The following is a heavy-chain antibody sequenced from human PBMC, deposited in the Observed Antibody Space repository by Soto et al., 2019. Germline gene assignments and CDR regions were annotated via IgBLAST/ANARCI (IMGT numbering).Heavy chain of an antibody. CDR3: AKDRGPYSSSSSGPGDY. V-gene: IGHV3-43*01. Sequence: GSLRLSGAASGFTFDDYSMHWVRQAPGKGLEWVSLISWDGYTTYYADSVKGRFTISRHNNKNSLYLQMDSLRTEDTALYYCAKDRGPYSSSSSGPGDYWGQGTLVTVSS. CDR1: GFTFDDYS. D-gene: IGHD6-6*01. CDR2: ISWDGYTT. J-gene: IGHJ4*02.